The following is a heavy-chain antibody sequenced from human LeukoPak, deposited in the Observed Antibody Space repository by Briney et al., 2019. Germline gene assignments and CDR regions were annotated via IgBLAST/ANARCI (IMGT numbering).Heavy chain of an antibody. J-gene: IGHJ4*02. CDR1: GFTVSSNY. Sequence: LRLSCSASGFTVSSNYMSWVRQAPGKGLEWIGYIYYSGSTYYNPSLKSRVTISVDTSKNQFSLKLSSVTAADTAVYYCARDGGIAAAGIDYWGQGTLVTVSS. CDR3: ARDGGIAAAGIDY. CDR2: IYYSGST. D-gene: IGHD6-13*01. V-gene: IGHV4-31*02.